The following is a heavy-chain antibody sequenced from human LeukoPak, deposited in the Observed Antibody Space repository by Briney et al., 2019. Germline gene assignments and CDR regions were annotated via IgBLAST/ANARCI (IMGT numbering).Heavy chain of an antibody. CDR3: ARAGYSGYDYFDY. Sequence: PSGTLSLSCAVSGGSISSYYWSWIRQPPGKGLEWIGYIYYSGSTNYNPSLKSRVTISVDTSKNQFSLKLSSVTAADTAVYYCARAGYSGYDYFDYWGQGTLVTVSS. J-gene: IGHJ4*02. V-gene: IGHV4-59*01. CDR2: IYYSGST. D-gene: IGHD5-12*01. CDR1: GGSISSYY.